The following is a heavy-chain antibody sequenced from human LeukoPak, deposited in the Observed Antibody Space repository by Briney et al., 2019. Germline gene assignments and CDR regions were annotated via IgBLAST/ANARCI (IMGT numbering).Heavy chain of an antibody. CDR1: GFIFTSYW. Sequence: GGSLRLSCAASGFIFTSYWIHWVRQAPGKGLVWVSRIHNDGTTTGYADSVKGRFAISRDNAKNTVYLQMNSLRAEDTAVYYCARGGVGSFDIWGQGTMVTVSS. CDR2: IHNDGTTT. J-gene: IGHJ3*02. D-gene: IGHD2-8*02. CDR3: ARGGVGSFDI. V-gene: IGHV3-74*01.